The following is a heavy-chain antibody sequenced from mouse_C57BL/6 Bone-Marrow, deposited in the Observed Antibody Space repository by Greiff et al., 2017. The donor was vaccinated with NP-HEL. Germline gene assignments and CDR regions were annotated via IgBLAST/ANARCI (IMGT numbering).Heavy chain of an antibody. CDR1: GYTFTSYW. Sequence: QVQLQQPGAELVKPGASVKLSCKASGYTFTSYWMHWVKQRPGQGLEWIGMIHPNSGSTNYNEKFKSKATLTVDKSSSTAYMQLSSLTSEDSAVYYCARYYYGPTCYAMDYWGQGTSVTVSS. D-gene: IGHD1-1*01. V-gene: IGHV1-64*01. J-gene: IGHJ4*01. CDR2: IHPNSGST. CDR3: ARYYYGPTCYAMDY.